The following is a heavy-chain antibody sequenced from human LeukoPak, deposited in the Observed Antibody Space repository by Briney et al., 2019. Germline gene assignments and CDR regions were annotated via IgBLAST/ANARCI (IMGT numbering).Heavy chain of an antibody. J-gene: IGHJ4*02. D-gene: IGHD4-17*01. CDR3: ARPGPDGDYSYYFDY. CDR1: GGSFSGYY. Sequence: SETLSLTCAVYGGSFSGYYWSWIRQPPGKGLEWIGEINHSGSTNYNPSLKSRVTISVDTSKNQFSLKLSSVTAADTAVYYCARPGPDGDYSYYFDYWGQGTLVTVSS. V-gene: IGHV4-34*01. CDR2: INHSGST.